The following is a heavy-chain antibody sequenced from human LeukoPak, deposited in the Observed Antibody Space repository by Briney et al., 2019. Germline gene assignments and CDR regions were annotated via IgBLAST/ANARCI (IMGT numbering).Heavy chain of an antibody. CDR1: GYSISSGYF. Sequence: SETLSLTCTVSGYSISSGYFWGWIRQSPGKGLEWIAIIYHSGNNYYNPSLKSRVTISVDTSKNQFSLKLTSVTAADTAVYYCATNLYGSGNYFAYWGQGTLVTVSS. CDR2: IYHSGNN. J-gene: IGHJ4*02. V-gene: IGHV4-38-2*02. CDR3: ATNLYGSGNYFAY. D-gene: IGHD3-10*01.